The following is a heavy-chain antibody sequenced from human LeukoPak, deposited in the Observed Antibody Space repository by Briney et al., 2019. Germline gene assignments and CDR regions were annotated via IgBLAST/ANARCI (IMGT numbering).Heavy chain of an antibody. J-gene: IGHJ6*03. V-gene: IGHV4-59*01. D-gene: IGHD3-9*01. CDR3: ARIRNDILTGYYPPYYYYYYMDV. Sequence: SETLSLTCTVYGGSISSYYWSWIRQPPGKGLEWIGYIYYSGSTNYNPSLKSRVTISVDTSKNQFSLKLSSVTAADTAVYYCARIRNDILTGYYPPYYYYYYMDVWGKGTTVTISS. CDR1: GGSISSYY. CDR2: IYYSGST.